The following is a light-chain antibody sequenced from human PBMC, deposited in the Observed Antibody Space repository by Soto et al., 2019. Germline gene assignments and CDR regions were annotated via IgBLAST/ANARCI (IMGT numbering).Light chain of an antibody. Sequence: EIVMTQSPATPPVSPGERATLSCRASQSVSGNLAWYQQKPGQAPSLLIYAASTLATGISARFRGSGARTDLTLTISSLQSEDFALYYCQQYNKWPLTFGGGTKVEIK. V-gene: IGKV3-15*01. CDR2: AAS. CDR3: QQYNKWPLT. CDR1: QSVSGN. J-gene: IGKJ4*01.